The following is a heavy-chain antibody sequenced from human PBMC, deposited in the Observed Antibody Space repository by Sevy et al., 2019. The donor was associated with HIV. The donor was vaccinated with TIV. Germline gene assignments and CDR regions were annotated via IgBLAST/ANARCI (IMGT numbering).Heavy chain of an antibody. V-gene: IGHV1-8*01. CDR2: MNPNSGNT. Sequence: ASVKVSCKASGYTFTSYDINWVRQATGQGLAWMGWMNPNSGNTGYAQKFQGRVTMTRNTSISTAYMELSSLRSEDTAVYYCARGLYSTYYYDSSSPVGYWGQGTLVTVSS. CDR1: GYTFTSYD. D-gene: IGHD3-22*01. J-gene: IGHJ4*02. CDR3: ARGLYSTYYYDSSSPVGY.